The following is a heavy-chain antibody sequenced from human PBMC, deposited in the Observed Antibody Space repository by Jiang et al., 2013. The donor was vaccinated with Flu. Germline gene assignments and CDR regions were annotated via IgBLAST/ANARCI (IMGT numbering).Heavy chain of an antibody. CDR1: GDSINNYY. CDR2: VYYSGTA. Sequence: GPGLVKPSETLSLTCTVSGDSINNYYWSWIRQPPGKGLEWIGYVYYSGTANYNPSLRSRLTISLGRPKNHFSLKLNSVTAADTAVYYCARGYCGSDNCYYGMDIWGPGTTVTVSS. CDR3: ARGYCGSDNCYYGMDI. J-gene: IGHJ6*01. D-gene: IGHD2-21*02. V-gene: IGHV4-59*01.